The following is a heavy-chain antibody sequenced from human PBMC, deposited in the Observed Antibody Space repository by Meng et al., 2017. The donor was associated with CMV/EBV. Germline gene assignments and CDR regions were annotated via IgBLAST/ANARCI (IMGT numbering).Heavy chain of an antibody. CDR1: GHTFTSYG. CDR3: ARAWVGEEYYFDY. V-gene: IGHV1-18*01. Sequence: QVQLGQSGAELKKPGAPMRVSCKASGHTFTSYGISWVRQAPGQGLEWMGWISTYNGNTNYAQKLQGRVTMTTDTSTSTAYMELRSLRSDDTAVYYCARAWVGEEYYFDYWGQGTLVTVSS. J-gene: IGHJ4*02. D-gene: IGHD3-10*01. CDR2: ISTYNGNT.